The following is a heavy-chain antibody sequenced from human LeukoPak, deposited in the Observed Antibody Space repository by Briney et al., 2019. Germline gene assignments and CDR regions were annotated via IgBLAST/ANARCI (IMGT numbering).Heavy chain of an antibody. Sequence: SETLSLTCTVSGGSISSYYWSWIRQPPGKGLEWIGYIYYSGSTNYNPSLKSRVTISVDTSKNQFSLKLSSVTAADTAVYYCARDLRGIVGAFDIWGQGTMVTVSS. CDR1: GGSISSYY. J-gene: IGHJ3*02. CDR2: IYYSGST. D-gene: IGHD2-15*01. CDR3: ARDLRGIVGAFDI. V-gene: IGHV4-59*01.